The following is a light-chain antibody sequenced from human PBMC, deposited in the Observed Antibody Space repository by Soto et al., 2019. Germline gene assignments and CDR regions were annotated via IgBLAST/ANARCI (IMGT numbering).Light chain of an antibody. CDR1: SGDVGGYNY. Sequence: QSALSQPRSVSGSPGQSVSISGTGTSGDVGGYNYVSWYQQHPGKAPKVMISDVNKRPSGVPDRFSGSKSGNTASLTISGLQAEDEADYYCCSYAASDTYVFGTGTKLTVL. J-gene: IGLJ1*01. CDR2: DVN. V-gene: IGLV2-11*01. CDR3: CSYAASDTYV.